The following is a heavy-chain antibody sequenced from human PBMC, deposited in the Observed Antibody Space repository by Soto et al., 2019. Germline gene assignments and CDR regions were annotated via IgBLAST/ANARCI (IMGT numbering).Heavy chain of an antibody. CDR3: ARHRDSNCYPYFDY. Sequence: SETLSLTCTVSGGSISSSGYYWGWIRQRPGKGLQWIGSVYSSGNTYYNPSLKSRVTMSVDTSENQFSLKLSSVTAADTAVYYCARHRDSNCYPYFDYWGQGTLVTVSS. CDR2: VYSSGNT. V-gene: IGHV4-39*01. J-gene: IGHJ4*02. CDR1: GGSISSSGYY. D-gene: IGHD3-22*01.